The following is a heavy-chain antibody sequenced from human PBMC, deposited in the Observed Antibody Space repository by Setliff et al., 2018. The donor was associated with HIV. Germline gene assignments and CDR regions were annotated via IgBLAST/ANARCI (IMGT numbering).Heavy chain of an antibody. CDR3: AREDLGYTAYDLRGYWYFDL. CDR1: GGSFSGYY. D-gene: IGHD5-12*01. Sequence: SETLSLTCAVYGGSFSGYYWSWIRQPPGKGLEWIGEINLGGSTNYNPSLKSRVTISVDTSKNQFSLKLSSVTAADTAVYYCAREDLGYTAYDLRGYWYFDLWGRGTLVTVS. V-gene: IGHV4-34*01. J-gene: IGHJ2*01. CDR2: INLGGST.